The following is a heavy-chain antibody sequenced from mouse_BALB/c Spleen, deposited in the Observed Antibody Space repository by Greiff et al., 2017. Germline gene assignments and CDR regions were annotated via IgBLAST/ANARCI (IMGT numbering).Heavy chain of an antibody. CDR1: GYAFTNYW. V-gene: IGHV1-63*01. Sequence: QVQLQQSGAELVRPGTSVKISCKASGYAFTNYWLGWVKQRPGHGLEWIGDIYPGSGNTYYNEKFKGKATLTADKSSSTAYMQLSSLTSEDSAVYFCAGREDPFYFDYWGQGTTLTVSS. CDR3: AGREDPFYFDY. J-gene: IGHJ2*01. CDR2: IYPGSGNT.